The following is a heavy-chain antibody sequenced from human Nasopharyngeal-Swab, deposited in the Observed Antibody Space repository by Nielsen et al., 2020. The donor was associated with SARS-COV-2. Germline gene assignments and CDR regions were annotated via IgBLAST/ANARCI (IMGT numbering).Heavy chain of an antibody. CDR3: TRLDVAAAGTPDHY. CDR1: GFTFSGSA. J-gene: IGHJ4*02. CDR2: IRSKANSYAT. Sequence: GESLKISCAASGFTFSGSAMHWVRQASGKGLEWVGRIRSKANSYATAYAASVKGRFTISRDDSKNTAYLQMNSLKTEDTAVYYCTRLDVAAAGTPDHYWGQGTLATVSS. V-gene: IGHV3-73*01. D-gene: IGHD6-13*01.